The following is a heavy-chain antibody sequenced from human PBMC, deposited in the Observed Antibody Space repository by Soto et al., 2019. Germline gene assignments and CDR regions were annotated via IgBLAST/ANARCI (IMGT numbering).Heavy chain of an antibody. V-gene: IGHV1-69*01. J-gene: IGHJ4*02. CDR3: ARDSRSIAARRGFDY. CDR1: GGTFSSYA. D-gene: IGHD6-6*01. CDR2: IIPIFGTA. Sequence: QVQLVQSGAEVKKPGSSVKVSCMASGGTFSSYAISWVRQAPGLGLEWMGGIIPIFGTANYAQKFQGRVTITADESTSTAYMELSSLRSEDTAVYYCARDSRSIAARRGFDYWGQGTLVTVSS.